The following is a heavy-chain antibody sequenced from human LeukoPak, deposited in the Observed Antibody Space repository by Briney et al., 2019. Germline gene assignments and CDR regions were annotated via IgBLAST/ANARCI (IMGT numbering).Heavy chain of an antibody. CDR3: ARDIYYDFWSGYEGLGYYYGMDV. CDR2: ISAYNGNT. D-gene: IGHD3-3*01. CDR1: GYTFTSYG. V-gene: IGHV1-18*01. Sequence: ASVKVSCKASGYTFTSYGISWVRQAPGQGLEWMGWISAYNGNTNYAQKLQGRVTMTTDTSTSTAYMELRSLRSDDTAVYYCARDIYYDFWSGYEGLGYYYGMDVWGQGTTVTVSS. J-gene: IGHJ6*02.